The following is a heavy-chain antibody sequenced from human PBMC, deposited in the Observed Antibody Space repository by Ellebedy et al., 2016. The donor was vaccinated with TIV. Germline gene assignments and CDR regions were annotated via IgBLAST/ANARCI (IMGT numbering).Heavy chain of an antibody. CDR1: GYTFTAYH. Sequence: ASVKVSCKASGYTFTAYHIHWVRQAPGQGLEWMGWIYPYSGGTNYAPKFQGRVTMTRDTSISTVYMELSNLTPGDTAMYYCARLIEHSIHGMDVWGQGTTVTVSS. CDR2: IYPYSGGT. D-gene: IGHD2/OR15-2a*01. V-gene: IGHV1-2*02. J-gene: IGHJ6*02. CDR3: ARLIEHSIHGMDV.